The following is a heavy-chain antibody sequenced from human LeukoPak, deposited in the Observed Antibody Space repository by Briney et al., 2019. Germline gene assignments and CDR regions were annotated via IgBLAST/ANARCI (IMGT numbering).Heavy chain of an antibody. D-gene: IGHD3-10*01. CDR2: FYHSGSI. V-gene: IGHV4-59*01. CDR3: ARGFGSGSYSRAAFDI. CDR1: GGSISSYY. J-gene: IGHJ3*02. Sequence: SETLSLTCNVSGGSISSYYWSWIRQPPGKGLEWIGHFYHSGSINYSPSLNSRVTISIDTSKKQVSLNLKSVTAADTAVYYCARGFGSGSYSRAAFDIWGQGTMVTVSS.